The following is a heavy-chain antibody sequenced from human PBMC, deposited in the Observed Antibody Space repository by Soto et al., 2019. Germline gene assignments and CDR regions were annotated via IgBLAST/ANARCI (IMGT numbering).Heavy chain of an antibody. CDR1: GFNFNEYY. D-gene: IGHD5-12*01. J-gene: IGHJ4*02. CDR3: ARDREGFSGFGWDED. V-gene: IGHV3-11*06. Sequence: QVQLVESGGGFVKPGGSLRLSCATSGFNFNEYYMSWIRQAPGKGLEWVGDISGSESITNYAESVKGRFTISRDNTKNAPDQQMNSLRDEDTALYYSARDREGFSGFGWDEDWGQGTLVTVSS. CDR2: ISGSESIT.